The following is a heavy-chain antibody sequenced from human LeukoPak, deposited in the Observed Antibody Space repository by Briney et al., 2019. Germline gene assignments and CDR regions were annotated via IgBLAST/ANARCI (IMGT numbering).Heavy chain of an antibody. V-gene: IGHV3-7*01. CDR1: GFTFSSYW. Sequence: GGSLRLSCAAAGFTFSSYWMSWVRQAPGKGLELVANIKQDGSEKYYVDSVKGRFTISRDNAKNSLYLQMNSLRAEDTAVYYCARGFDGDSLFDYWGQGTLVTVSS. D-gene: IGHD4-17*01. CDR2: IKQDGSEK. J-gene: IGHJ4*02. CDR3: ARGFDGDSLFDY.